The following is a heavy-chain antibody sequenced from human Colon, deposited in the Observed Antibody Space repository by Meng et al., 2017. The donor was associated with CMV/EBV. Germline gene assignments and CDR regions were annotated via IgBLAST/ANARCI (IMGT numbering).Heavy chain of an antibody. CDR3: ARAQGSSSNWPMAD. J-gene: IGHJ4*02. Sequence: GESLKISCEASGFTFSNYWMHWVRQAPGKGLEWVAFISYDGGNTYYADSVNGRFTVSRDKSKNTMYLQMYTLRTEDTAMYYCARAQGSSSNWPMADWGQGTLVTVSS. CDR1: GFTFSNYW. D-gene: IGHD6-13*01. CDR2: ISYDGGNT. V-gene: IGHV3-30-3*01.